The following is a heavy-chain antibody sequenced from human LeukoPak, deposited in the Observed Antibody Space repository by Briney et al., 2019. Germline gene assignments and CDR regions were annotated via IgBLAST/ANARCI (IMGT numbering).Heavy chain of an antibody. J-gene: IGHJ4*02. V-gene: IGHV4-59*12. Sequence: SETLSLTCTVSGGSISSYYWSWIRQPPGKGLEWIGYIYYSGSTNYNPSLKSRVTISVDTSKNQFSLKLTSVTAADTAVYYCARLTYYGDYGEFDNWGQGTLVTVSS. CDR1: GGSISSYY. D-gene: IGHD4-17*01. CDR3: ARLTYYGDYGEFDN. CDR2: IYYSGST.